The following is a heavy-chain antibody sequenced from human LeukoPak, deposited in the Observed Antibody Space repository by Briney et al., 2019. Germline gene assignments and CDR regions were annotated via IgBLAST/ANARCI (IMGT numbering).Heavy chain of an antibody. CDR1: GYTFTSYY. CDR3: ARASYCTNGVCYESGWFDP. J-gene: IGHJ5*02. CDR2: INPSGGST. D-gene: IGHD2-8*01. Sequence: ASVKVSCKASGYTFTSYYMHWVRQAPGQGLEWMGIINPSGGSTSYAQKFQGRVTMTRDMSTSTVYMELSSLRSEDTAVYYCARASYCTNGVCYESGWFDPWGQGTLVTVSS. V-gene: IGHV1-46*01.